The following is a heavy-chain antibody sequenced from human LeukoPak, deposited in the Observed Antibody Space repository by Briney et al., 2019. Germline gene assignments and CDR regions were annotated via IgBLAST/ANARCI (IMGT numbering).Heavy chain of an antibody. D-gene: IGHD1-26*01. V-gene: IGHV3-30-3*01. J-gene: IGHJ4*02. CDR1: GYTFTGYY. CDR2: ISYDGSNK. Sequence: SCKASGYTFTGYYMHWVRQAPGKGLEWVAVISYDGSNKYYADSVKGRFTISRDNSKNTLYLQMNSLRAEDTAVYYCARDHPVGAIDYWGQGTLVTVSS. CDR3: ARDHPVGAIDY.